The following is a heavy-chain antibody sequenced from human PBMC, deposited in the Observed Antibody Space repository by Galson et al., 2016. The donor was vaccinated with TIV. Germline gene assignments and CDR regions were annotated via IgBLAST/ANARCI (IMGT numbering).Heavy chain of an antibody. D-gene: IGHD4-17*01. V-gene: IGHV4-38-2*02. CDR2: IYESGTT. J-gene: IGHJ6*02. CDR3: MREGSTVTVHHYFGMDV. Sequence: WIGSIYESGTTYYNPSLKSRLTMSVDTSKNHFSLKLSSVTAADTAVYYCMREGSTVTVHHYFGMDVWGQGTSVTVSS.